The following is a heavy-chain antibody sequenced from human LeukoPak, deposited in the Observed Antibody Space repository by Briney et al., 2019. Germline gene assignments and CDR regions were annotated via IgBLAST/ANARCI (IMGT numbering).Heavy chain of an antibody. CDR1: GFTFRSNW. J-gene: IGHJ4*02. CDR2: ISSSSSYI. V-gene: IGHV3-21*01. Sequence: PGGSLRLSCAVSGFTFRSNWMHWARQAPGKGLVWVSSISSSSSYIYYADSVKGRFTISRDNAKNSLYLQMNSLRAEDTAVYYCARDPPLDYWGQGTLVTVSS. CDR3: ARDPPLDY.